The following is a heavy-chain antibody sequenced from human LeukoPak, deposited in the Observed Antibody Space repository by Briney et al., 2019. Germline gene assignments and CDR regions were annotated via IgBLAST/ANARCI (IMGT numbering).Heavy chain of an antibody. CDR2: ISGSGHST. CDR3: AKVRMITMIAYDAFDI. CDR1: GFTFNSYA. V-gene: IGHV3-23*01. D-gene: IGHD3-22*01. J-gene: IGHJ3*02. Sequence: PGGSLGLSCAASGFTFNSYAMNWVRQAPGRGLEWVSAISGSGHSTYYADSVKGRFSISRDNSKNTLYLQMNSLRAEDTAIYYCAKVRMITMIAYDAFDIWGQGSMVTVSS.